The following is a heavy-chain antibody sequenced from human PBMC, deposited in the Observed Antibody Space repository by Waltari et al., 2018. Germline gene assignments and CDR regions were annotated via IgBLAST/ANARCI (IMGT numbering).Heavy chain of an antibody. V-gene: IGHV1-69*04. CDR3: TRGGFRYDVRGKHPPYNWFAP. Sequence: QVQLVQSGAEVKKPGSSVRVSCKLAGGTFNTYAFSWVRQAQGQGLEWLGGVTHNRGIPSHAPGLQGRVPFTADTPTAPADMDLASLRSEGWARYYFTRGGFRYDVRGKHPPYNWFAPWGQGTLVTVSS. CDR2: VTHNRGIP. D-gene: IGHD3-10*02. CDR1: GGTFNTYA. J-gene: IGHJ5*02.